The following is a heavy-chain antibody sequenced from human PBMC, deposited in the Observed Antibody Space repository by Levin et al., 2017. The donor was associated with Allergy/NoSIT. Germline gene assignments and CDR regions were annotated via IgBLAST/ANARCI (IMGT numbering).Heavy chain of an antibody. CDR3: TRRGIAAREIGYYGMDV. CDR2: IRSKANSYAT. D-gene: IGHD6-6*01. V-gene: IGHV3-73*01. J-gene: IGHJ6*02. CDR1: GFTFSGSA. Sequence: GGSLRLSCAASGFTFSGSAMHWVRQASGKGLEWVGRIRSKANSYATAYAASVKGRFTISRDDSKNTAYLQMNSLKTEDTAVYYCTRRGIAAREIGYYGMDVWGQGTTVTVSS.